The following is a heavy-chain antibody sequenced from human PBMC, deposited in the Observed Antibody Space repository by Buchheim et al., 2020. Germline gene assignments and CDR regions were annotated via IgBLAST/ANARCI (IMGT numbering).Heavy chain of an antibody. CDR1: GFTFRNYW. CDR3: AKHSIP. Sequence: EVYLVESGGGLVQPGGSLRLSCAASGFTFRNYWMNWVRQAPGKGLEWVANINEDGTEKYYVDSVKGRFTISRDNAMPPVHPQMSSLGVEDTAVYYCAKHSIPWGQGT. V-gene: IGHV3-7*03. CDR2: INEDGTEK. J-gene: IGHJ5*02. D-gene: IGHD2/OR15-2a*01.